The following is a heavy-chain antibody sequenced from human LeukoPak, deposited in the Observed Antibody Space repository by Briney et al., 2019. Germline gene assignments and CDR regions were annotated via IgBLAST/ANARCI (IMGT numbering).Heavy chain of an antibody. V-gene: IGHV3-48*02. CDR2: ISSSSSSTI. J-gene: IGHJ4*02. D-gene: IGHD3-16*01. Sequence: SYISSSSSSTIYYADSVKGRFTISRDNAKNSLYLQMNSLRDEDTAVYYCAREGGRGRPVDYWGQGTLVTVSS. CDR3: AREGGRGRPVDY.